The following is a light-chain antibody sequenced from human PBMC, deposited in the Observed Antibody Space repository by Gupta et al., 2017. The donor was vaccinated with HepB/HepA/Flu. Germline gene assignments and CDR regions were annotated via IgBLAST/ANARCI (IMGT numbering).Light chain of an antibody. V-gene: IGLV2-14*03. CDR2: DVS. Sequence: QSALTQPASVSGSPGQSITISCPGTINELGGYNYVSWYQQHPGKAPKLMIFDVSNRPSGVSNRFSGSKAGNTASRPISGLQPEDEADYDCSSFTTSGTLDYVFGTGTRVTVL. J-gene: IGLJ1*01. CDR1: INELGGYNY. CDR3: SSFTTSGTLDYV.